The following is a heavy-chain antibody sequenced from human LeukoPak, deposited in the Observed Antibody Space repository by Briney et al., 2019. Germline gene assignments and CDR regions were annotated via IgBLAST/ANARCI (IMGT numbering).Heavy chain of an antibody. CDR3: ARGGGAFDI. V-gene: IGHV3-23*01. CDR1: GFSFSSYG. J-gene: IGHJ3*02. CDR2: ISGSGGAT. D-gene: IGHD3-16*01. Sequence: PGGSLRLSCAGSGFSFSSYGMSWVRQAPGKGLEWVSGISGSGGATYYADSVKGRFTISRDNSKNTLYLQMNSLRAEDTAVYYCARGGGAFDIWGQGTMVTVSS.